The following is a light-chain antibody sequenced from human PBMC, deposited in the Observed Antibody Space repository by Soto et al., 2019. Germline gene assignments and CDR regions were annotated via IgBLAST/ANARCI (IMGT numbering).Light chain of an antibody. CDR2: DAY. V-gene: IGKV1-5*01. CDR1: QRISGW. Sequence: DIQMTQSPSTLSASVGDRVTITCRASQRISGWLAWYQQKPGKAPKLLIYDAYSLESGVPSRLSGSGSGTEFTLTISSLQPDDFATYYCKQYHSYRTFGQGTKVEIK. J-gene: IGKJ1*01. CDR3: KQYHSYRT.